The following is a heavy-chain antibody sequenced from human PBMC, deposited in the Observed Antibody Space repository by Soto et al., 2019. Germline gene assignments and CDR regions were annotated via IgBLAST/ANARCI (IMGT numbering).Heavy chain of an antibody. Sequence: QVQLVQSGAEVKKPGSSVKVSCKASGGTFSSYTISWVRXAXXQGLEWMGRIIPILGIANYAQKFQGRVTITADKXXXXXXXXXXXXXXXXXXXXXXXXXXSXGMDVWGQGTTVTVSS. CDR2: IIPILGIA. CDR1: GGTFSSYT. CDR3: XXXXSXGMDV. V-gene: IGHV1-69*02. J-gene: IGHJ6*02.